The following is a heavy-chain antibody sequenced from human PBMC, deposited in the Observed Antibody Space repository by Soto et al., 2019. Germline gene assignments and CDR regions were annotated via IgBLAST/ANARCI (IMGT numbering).Heavy chain of an antibody. CDR2: IYYSGST. J-gene: IGHJ5*02. V-gene: IGHV4-31*03. CDR1: GGSISSGGYY. D-gene: IGHD1-20*01. Sequence: SETLSLTCTVSGGSISSGGYYWSWIRQHPGKGLEWIGYIYYSGSTYYNPSLKSRVTISVDTSKNQFSLKLSSVTAADTAVYYRATESHRTTVTGTTVYWFDPWGQGTLVTVSS. CDR3: ATESHRTTVTGTTVYWFDP.